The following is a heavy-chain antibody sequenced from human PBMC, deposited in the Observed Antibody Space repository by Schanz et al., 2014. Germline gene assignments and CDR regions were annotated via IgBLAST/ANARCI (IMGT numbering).Heavy chain of an antibody. CDR1: EGTFTSYT. V-gene: IGHV1-69*08. CDR2: FIPALDES. CDR3: ARGGRGYAYVGPEY. Sequence: QVHLVQSEAEVREPGSSVTVSCRASEGTFTSYTLDWARQAPGQGLEWLGRFIPALDESRFAQRFQGRVTFTADTSAVTAYMEVNSLTSEDTGVYYCARGGRGYAYVGPEYWGQGTPVSVSS. J-gene: IGHJ4*02. D-gene: IGHD5-18*01.